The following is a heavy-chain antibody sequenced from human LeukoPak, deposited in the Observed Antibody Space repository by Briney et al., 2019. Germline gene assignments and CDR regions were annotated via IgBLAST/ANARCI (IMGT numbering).Heavy chain of an antibody. CDR1: GGSFSGYY. V-gene: IGHV4-34*01. CDR2: INHSGST. D-gene: IGHD3-10*01. J-gene: IGHJ4*02. CDR3: ARNYGSGTNYFDY. Sequence: PSETLSLTCAVYGGSFSGYYWSWIRQPPGKGLEWIGEINHSGSTNYNPSLKSRVTISVDTSKNQFSLKLSSVTAAATAVYYCARNYGSGTNYFDYWGQGTLVTVSS.